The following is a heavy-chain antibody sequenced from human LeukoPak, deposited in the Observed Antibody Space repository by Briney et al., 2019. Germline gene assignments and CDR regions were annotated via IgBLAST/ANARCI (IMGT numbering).Heavy chain of an antibody. CDR2: INGDGSST. V-gene: IGHV3-74*01. CDR3: ARTLGVPSAFDP. Sequence: GGSLRLSCAASGFTFSSYWMYWVRQAPGKGLVWVSRINGDGSSTNYADSVKGRFTISRDNAKSTLYLQMNSLRAEDAAVYYCARTLGVPSAFDPWGQGTLVTVSS. D-gene: IGHD2-2*01. CDR1: GFTFSSYW. J-gene: IGHJ5*02.